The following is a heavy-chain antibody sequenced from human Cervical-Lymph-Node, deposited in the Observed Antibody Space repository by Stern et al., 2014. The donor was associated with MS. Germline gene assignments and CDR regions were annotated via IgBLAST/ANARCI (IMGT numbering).Heavy chain of an antibody. J-gene: IGHJ4*02. CDR3: AREAAARSFDF. CDR1: GYNFTNYG. V-gene: IGHV1-18*01. D-gene: IGHD6-6*01. Sequence: VQLVESGVEVKKPGASVKVSCTASGYNFTNYGITWVRQAPGQVLEWMGWISTYNGNPTYAQNFQGRVTMTTDTATNTAYLELRSLTQDDTAVFYCAREAAARSFDFWGQGTLVTVSS. CDR2: ISTYNGNP.